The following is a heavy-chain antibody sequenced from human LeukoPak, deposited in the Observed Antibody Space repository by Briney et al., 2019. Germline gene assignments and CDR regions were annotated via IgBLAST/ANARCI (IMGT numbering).Heavy chain of an antibody. CDR3: ARYYGSGFDY. CDR2: IYPGDSDT. D-gene: IGHD3-10*01. CDR1: GYSLTSYW. Sequence: PGESLKISRKGSGYSLTSYWIDRVRQMPGKGLEWMGIIYPGDSDTRYSPPFQGQVTISADKSITTAYLQWSSLKASDTAMYFCARYYGSGFDYWGQGTLVTVSS. V-gene: IGHV5-51*01. J-gene: IGHJ4*02.